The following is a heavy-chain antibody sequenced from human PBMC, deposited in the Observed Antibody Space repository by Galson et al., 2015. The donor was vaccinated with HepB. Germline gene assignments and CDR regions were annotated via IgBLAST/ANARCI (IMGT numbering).Heavy chain of an antibody. D-gene: IGHD3-10*01. Sequence: QSGAEVKKPGESLRISCQDSGYSFTAFWITWVRRIPGKGLEWMGRIDPSDSYTDYSPSFQGHVTISADKSVTTAYLQFSSLKASDTAIYYCASRQYYCGSGTWSTVTDDWGQGTLATVSS. V-gene: IGHV5-10-1*01. CDR1: GYSFTAFW. CDR2: IDPSDSYT. CDR3: ASRQYYCGSGTWSTVTDD. J-gene: IGHJ4*02.